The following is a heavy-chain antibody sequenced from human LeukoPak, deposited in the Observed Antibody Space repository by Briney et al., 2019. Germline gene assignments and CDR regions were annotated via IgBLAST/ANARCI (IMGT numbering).Heavy chain of an antibody. V-gene: IGHV3-30-3*01. CDR1: GFTFSSYA. Sequence: GGSLRLSCAASGFTFSSYAMHWVRQAPGKGLEWVAVISYDGSNKYYADSVKGRFTISRDNSKNTLYLQMNSLRAEDTAVYYCARPITMVREFSNYYYYGMDVWGQGTTVTVSS. CDR3: ARPITMVREFSNYYYYGMDV. J-gene: IGHJ6*02. D-gene: IGHD3-10*01. CDR2: ISYDGSNK.